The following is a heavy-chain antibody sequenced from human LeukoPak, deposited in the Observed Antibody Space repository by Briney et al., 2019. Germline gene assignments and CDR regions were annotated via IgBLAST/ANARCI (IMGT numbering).Heavy chain of an antibody. CDR3: AKTPRRLSQPVDY. V-gene: IGHV3-23*01. CDR1: GFTFMSYA. J-gene: IGHJ4*02. Sequence: GGSLRLCCAGSGFTFMSYAKSWVRQAPGKGLEWVSAISGSGGSTYYADSVKGRFTISRDNSKNTLYLQMNSLRAEDTAVYYCAKTPRRLSQPVDYWGQGTLVTVSS. CDR2: ISGSGGST. D-gene: IGHD6-25*01.